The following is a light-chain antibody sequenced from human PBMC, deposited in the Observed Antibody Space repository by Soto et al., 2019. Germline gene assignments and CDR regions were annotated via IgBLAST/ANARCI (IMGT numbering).Light chain of an antibody. CDR1: QSVSSSY. Sequence: EIVLTQSPGTLSLSPGERATLSCRASQSVSSSYLAWYQQKAGQATRLLIYGASNRATGIPDRFSCSGSETDFILTISRLEPEDFAVYYCQHFGSSWTFGHGTKVEIK. CDR3: QHFGSSWT. CDR2: GAS. V-gene: IGKV3-20*01. J-gene: IGKJ1*01.